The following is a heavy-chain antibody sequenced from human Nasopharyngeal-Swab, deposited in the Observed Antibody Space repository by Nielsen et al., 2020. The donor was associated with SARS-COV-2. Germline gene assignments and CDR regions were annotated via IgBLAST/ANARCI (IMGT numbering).Heavy chain of an antibody. V-gene: IGHV4-39*07. CDR3: ARDGYSSGWYTKGAFDI. CDR2: INHSGST. Sequence: SETLSLTCTVSGGSISSGDYYWSWIRQPPGKGLEWIGEINHSGSTNYNPSLKSRVTISVDTSKNQFSLKLSSVTAADTAVYYCARDGYSSGWYTKGAFDIWGQGTMVTVSS. J-gene: IGHJ3*02. D-gene: IGHD6-19*01. CDR1: GGSISSGDYY.